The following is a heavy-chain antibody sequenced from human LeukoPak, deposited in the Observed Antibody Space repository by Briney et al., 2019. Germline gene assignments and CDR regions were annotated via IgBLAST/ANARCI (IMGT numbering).Heavy chain of an antibody. CDR2: INHSGST. Sequence: SETLSFTCAVYGGSFSGYYWSWIRQPPGNGLEWIGEINHSGSTNYNPSLKSRVTISVDTSKNQFSLKLSSVTAADTAVYYCARGEGGQQKSPNWFDPWGQGTLVTVSS. D-gene: IGHD2-15*01. CDR1: GGSFSGYY. V-gene: IGHV4-34*01. CDR3: ARGEGGQQKSPNWFDP. J-gene: IGHJ5*02.